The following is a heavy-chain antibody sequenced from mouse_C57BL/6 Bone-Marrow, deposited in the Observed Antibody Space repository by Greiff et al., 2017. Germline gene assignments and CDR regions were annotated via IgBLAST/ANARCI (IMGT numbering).Heavy chain of an antibody. CDR3: GLIYYDYDAWFAY. Sequence: QVQLKQSGAELARPGASVKLSCKASGYTFTSYGISWVKQRTGQGLEWIGEIFPRSGNTYYNEKFKGKATLTADKSSSTAYMELRSLTSEDSAVYFCGLIYYDYDAWFAYWGQGTLVTVSA. V-gene: IGHV1-81*01. CDR2: IFPRSGNT. J-gene: IGHJ3*01. CDR1: GYTFTSYG. D-gene: IGHD2-4*01.